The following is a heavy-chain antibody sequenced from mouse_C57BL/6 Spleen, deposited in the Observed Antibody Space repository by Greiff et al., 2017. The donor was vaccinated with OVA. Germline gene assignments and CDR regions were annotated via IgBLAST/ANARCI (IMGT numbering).Heavy chain of an antibody. V-gene: IGHV1-72*01. D-gene: IGHD1-1*01. CDR2: IDPNSGGT. Sequence: QVHVKQPGAELVKPGASVKLSCKASGYTFTSYWMHWVKQRPGRGLEWIGRIDPNSGGTKYNEKFKSKATLTVDKPSSTAYMQLSSLTSEDSAVYYCARSGFITTVVGEDYYAMDYWGQGTSVTVSS. CDR1: GYTFTSYW. J-gene: IGHJ4*01. CDR3: ARSGFITTVVGEDYYAMDY.